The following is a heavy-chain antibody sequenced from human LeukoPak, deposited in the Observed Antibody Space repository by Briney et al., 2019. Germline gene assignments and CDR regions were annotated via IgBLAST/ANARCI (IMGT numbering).Heavy chain of an antibody. V-gene: IGHV1-46*01. CDR3: HTSLNDYFDY. D-gene: IGHD2-2*01. CDR2: INPSGGST. Sequence: GASVKVSCKASGYTFPRYYMHWVRQAPGQGLEWMGIINPSGGSTSYAQKFQGRVTMTRDTSTSTVYMELSSLRSEDTAVYYCHTSLNDYFDYWGQGTLVTVSS. CDR1: GYTFPRYY. J-gene: IGHJ4*02.